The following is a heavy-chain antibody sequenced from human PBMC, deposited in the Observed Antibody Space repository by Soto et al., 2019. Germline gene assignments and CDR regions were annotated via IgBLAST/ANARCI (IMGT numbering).Heavy chain of an antibody. CDR2: INGGGGNT. CDR3: ARKGDGDVAFDV. CDR1: GFTFANYA. J-gene: IGHJ4*02. Sequence: EVQLLDSGGGLVQPGGSLRLSCAASGFTFANYAMSWVRQAPGKGLEWVSSINGGGGNTYYADSVKGRLSISRDNSKNTLYLHMNSLRVDDTAVYFCARKGDGDVAFDVWGQGILVTVSS. V-gene: IGHV3-23*01. D-gene: IGHD2-21*02.